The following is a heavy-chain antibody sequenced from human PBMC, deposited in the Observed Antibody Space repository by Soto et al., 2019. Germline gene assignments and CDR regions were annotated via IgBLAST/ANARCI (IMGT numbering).Heavy chain of an antibody. V-gene: IGHV3-11*01. J-gene: IGHJ4*02. CDR3: ASHLQVSRRKNYFHF. Sequence: QVQLVESGGALVKPGGSLRLSCAASGFNFGDLYISWIRQAPGKGLEWVSFISATGETTYYADSVKGRFTISRDNAQMSLELQMNSLRDEDTAIYSSASHLQVSRRKNYFHFWGQGTLVTVSS. CDR2: ISATGETT. CDR1: GFNFGDLY.